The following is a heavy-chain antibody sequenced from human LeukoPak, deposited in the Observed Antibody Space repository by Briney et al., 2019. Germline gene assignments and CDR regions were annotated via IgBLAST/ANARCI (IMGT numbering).Heavy chain of an antibody. V-gene: IGHV3-48*04. Sequence: PGGSLRLSCAASGFTFSSYSMNWVRQAPGKGLEWVSYISSSSSTIYYADSVKGRFTISRDNAKNSLYLQMNSLRAEDTAVYYCAREGGYSGYDIDYWGQGTLVTVSS. J-gene: IGHJ4*02. CDR2: ISSSSSTI. CDR3: AREGGYSGYDIDY. CDR1: GFTFSSYS. D-gene: IGHD5-12*01.